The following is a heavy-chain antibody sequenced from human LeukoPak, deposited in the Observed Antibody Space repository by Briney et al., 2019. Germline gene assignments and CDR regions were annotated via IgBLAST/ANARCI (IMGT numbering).Heavy chain of an antibody. CDR2: ISSNSNYI. J-gene: IGHJ4*02. D-gene: IGHD3-3*01. CDR3: ARSLGVVAYCDV. V-gene: IGHV3-21*04. CDR1: GFIFSSYS. Sequence: GGSLRLSCSASGFIFSSYSMNWVRQAPGKGLEWVSNISSNSNYIYYADSMKGRLTISRDNAKNSLDLQMNSLTGDDTAVYYWARSLGVVAYCDVWGQEPVLSV.